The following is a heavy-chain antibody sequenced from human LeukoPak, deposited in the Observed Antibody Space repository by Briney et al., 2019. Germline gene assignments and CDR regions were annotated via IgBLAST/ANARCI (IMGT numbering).Heavy chain of an antibody. CDR2: IYYSGST. J-gene: IGHJ2*01. CDR3: ARVEITFGGVPQKRHWYFDL. Sequence: ASETLSLTCTVSGYSISSGYYWGWIRQPPGKGLEWIGYIYYSGSTNYNPSLKSRVTISVDTSKNQFSLKLSSVTAADTAVYYCARVEITFGGVPQKRHWYFDLWGRGTLVTVSS. D-gene: IGHD3-16*01. CDR1: GYSISSGYY. V-gene: IGHV4-61*01.